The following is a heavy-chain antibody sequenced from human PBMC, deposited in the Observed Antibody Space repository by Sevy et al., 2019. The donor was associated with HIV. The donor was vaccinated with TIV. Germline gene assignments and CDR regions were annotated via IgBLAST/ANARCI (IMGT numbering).Heavy chain of an antibody. D-gene: IGHD5-18*01. Sequence: GGSLRLSCAASGFSFSSYDMHWVRQAPGMGLEWVAVIRYDGSNKHYGDSVKGRLTISRDNSKNALYRQMSSLRAEDMVVYYCAREKVDTSMIFVEYYGMDFWGQGTTVTVSS. J-gene: IGHJ6*02. CDR2: IRYDGSNK. CDR1: GFSFSSYD. V-gene: IGHV3-33*01. CDR3: AREKVDTSMIFVEYYGMDF.